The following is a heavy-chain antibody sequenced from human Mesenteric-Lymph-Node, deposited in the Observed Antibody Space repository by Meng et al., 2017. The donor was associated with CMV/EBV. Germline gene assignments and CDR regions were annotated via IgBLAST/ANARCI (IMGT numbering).Heavy chain of an antibody. CDR3: ARDNYVVTDYNIWVDP. D-gene: IGHD4-23*01. J-gene: IGHJ5*02. CDR1: GGSFSYSA. V-gene: IGHV1-69*05. Sequence: SGGSFSYSAFSWVRQAPGQGLEWMGGIVPIFVEANYAQKFQGRLTITTDESTRTAYMELISLTSEDTAVYYCARDNYVVTDYNIWVDPWGQGALVTVSS. CDR2: IVPIFVEA.